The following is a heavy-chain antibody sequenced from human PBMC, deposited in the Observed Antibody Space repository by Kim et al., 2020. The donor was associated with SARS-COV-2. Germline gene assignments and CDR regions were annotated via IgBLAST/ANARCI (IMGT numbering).Heavy chain of an antibody. J-gene: IGHJ3*01. CDR2: FFHSEGT. CDR3: TFGLRWWGAFDF. CDR1: GGSISTNHYY. D-gene: IGHD3-9*01. V-gene: IGHV4-39*07. Sequence: SETLSLTCFASGGSISTNHYYWGWIRQPPGKGLEWIGSFFHSEGTNYNPSLKSRVTVSEDTPKNQLSLELSSVTAADTAMYYGTFGLRWWGAFDFWGQGTMVTVSS.